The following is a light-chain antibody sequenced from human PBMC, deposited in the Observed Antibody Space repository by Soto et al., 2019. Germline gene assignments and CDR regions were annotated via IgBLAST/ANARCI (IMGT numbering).Light chain of an antibody. J-gene: IGKJ1*01. Sequence: EIVLTQSPGTLSLSPGERATLSCRASQSVSSNYLAWYQQKPGQAPRLLIYGASSRATGIPDRLSGSGSGTEFTLTIRRRELEDFAVYYCQQYDSSPWTFGQVTKVEIK. CDR3: QQYDSSPWT. V-gene: IGKV3-20*01. CDR2: GAS. CDR1: QSVSSNY.